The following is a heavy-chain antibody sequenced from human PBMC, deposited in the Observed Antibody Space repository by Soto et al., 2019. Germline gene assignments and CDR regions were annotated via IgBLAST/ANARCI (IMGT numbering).Heavy chain of an antibody. D-gene: IGHD1-1*01. CDR2: ISSSSSYI. Sequence: NPGGSLRLSCAASGFTFSSYSMNWVRQAPGKGLEWVSSISSSSSYIYYADSVKGRFTISRDNAKNSLYLQMNSLRAEDTAVYYCARVLQPNYYYGMDVWGQGTTVTVSS. J-gene: IGHJ6*02. CDR1: GFTFSSYS. CDR3: ARVLQPNYYYGMDV. V-gene: IGHV3-21*01.